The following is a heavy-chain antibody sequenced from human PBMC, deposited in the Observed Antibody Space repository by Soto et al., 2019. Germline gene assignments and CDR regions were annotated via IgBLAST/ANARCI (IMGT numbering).Heavy chain of an antibody. CDR1: GYTFTGYY. CDR3: GRAGRSSYVGFDP. CDR2: ISPNSGGT. V-gene: IGHV1-2*02. D-gene: IGHD5-12*01. Sequence: ASVKVSCKASGYTFTGYYIHCVRQAPEQGLEWMGWISPNSGGTKYAQKFQGRVTMTMDTSISTAYMELNSLRSDDTAMYYCGRAGRSSYVGFDPWGQGTLVTVSS. J-gene: IGHJ5*02.